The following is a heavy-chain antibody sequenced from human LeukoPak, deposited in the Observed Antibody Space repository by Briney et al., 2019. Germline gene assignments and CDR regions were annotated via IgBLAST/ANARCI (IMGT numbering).Heavy chain of an antibody. CDR2: ISGSGGST. CDR3: AKPIVPSAISGAAFDI. V-gene: IGHV3-23*01. D-gene: IGHD2-2*02. Sequence: GGSLRLSCAASGFTFSSYAMSWVRQAPGKGLEWVSAISGSGGSTYYADSVKGRLTISRDNSKNTVYLQMNSLRADDTAVYYCAKPIVPSAISGAAFDIWGQGTMVTVSS. J-gene: IGHJ3*02. CDR1: GFTFSSYA.